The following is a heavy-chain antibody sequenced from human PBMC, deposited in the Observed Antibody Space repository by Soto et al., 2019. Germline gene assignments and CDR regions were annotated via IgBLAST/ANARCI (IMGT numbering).Heavy chain of an antibody. D-gene: IGHD5-12*01. CDR1: GGSISSSSYY. CDR3: ARPERATAAFDI. Sequence: SETLSLTCTVSGGSISSSSYYWGWIRQPPGKGLEWIGSIYYSGSTYYNPSLKSRVTISVDTSKNQFSLKLSSVTAADTAVYYCARPERATAAFDIWGQGTMVTVSS. J-gene: IGHJ3*02. CDR2: IYYSGST. V-gene: IGHV4-39*01.